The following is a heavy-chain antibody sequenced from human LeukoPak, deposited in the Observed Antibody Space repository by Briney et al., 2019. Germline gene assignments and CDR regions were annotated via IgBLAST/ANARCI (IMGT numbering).Heavy chain of an antibody. CDR1: GFTFSSYA. D-gene: IGHD3-3*01. CDR3: AKAGLAHYDFWSGDY. J-gene: IGHJ4*02. Sequence: GGSLRLSCAASGFTFSSYAMSWVRQAPGKGLEWVSGISGSDGSTNYADSVKGRFTISRENSKNTLYLQMNSLRAEDTAVYYCAKAGLAHYDFWSGDYWGQGTLVTVSS. CDR2: ISGSDGST. V-gene: IGHV3-23*01.